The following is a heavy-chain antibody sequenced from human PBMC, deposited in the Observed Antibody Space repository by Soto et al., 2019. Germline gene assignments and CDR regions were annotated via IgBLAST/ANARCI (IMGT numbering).Heavy chain of an antibody. J-gene: IGHJ4*02. V-gene: IGHV6-1*01. CDR2: TYYRSKWYN. CDR1: GDSVSSNSAA. Sequence: PSQTLSLTCAISGDSVSSNSAAWNWLRQSPSRGLEWLGRTYYRSKWYNDYAVSVKSRITITPDTSKNQFSLQLKSVTPEDTAVYFCARTRITEAGTFYYWSQGILVTVSS. D-gene: IGHD6-13*01. CDR3: ARTRITEAGTFYY.